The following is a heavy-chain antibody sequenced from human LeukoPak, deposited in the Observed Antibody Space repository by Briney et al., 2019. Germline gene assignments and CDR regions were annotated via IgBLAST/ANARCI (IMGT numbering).Heavy chain of an antibody. V-gene: IGHV3-23*01. CDR2: LGISGDYA. CDR1: GFTLSSYA. CDR3: GRGGGGNSDFLPTSPGAVLGLDY. Sequence: GGSLRLSCVASGFTLSSYAVSWVRQAPGKGLQWVSSLGISGDYAWYAGSVKGRFTISRDSSKNTLYLQMNRLGAEDTAVYYLGRGGGGNSDFLPTSPGAVLGLDYWARGAVAPV. D-gene: IGHD3-16*01. J-gene: IGHJ4*02.